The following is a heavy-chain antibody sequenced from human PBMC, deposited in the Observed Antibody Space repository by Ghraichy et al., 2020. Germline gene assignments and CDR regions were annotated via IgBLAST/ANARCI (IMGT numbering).Heavy chain of an antibody. D-gene: IGHD3-10*01. CDR3: ARGGNYYGSGRDPYSYYGMDV. CDR2: IYYSGST. J-gene: IGHJ6*02. CDR1: GGSISSGDHY. V-gene: IGHV4-30-4*01. Sequence: SQTLSLTCTVSGGSISSGDHYWSWIRQPPGKGLEWIGYIYYSGSTYYNPSLKSRVTMSVHTSKNQFSLKLSSVTAAEPAVYYCARGGNYYGSGRDPYSYYGMDVWGQGTTVTVSS.